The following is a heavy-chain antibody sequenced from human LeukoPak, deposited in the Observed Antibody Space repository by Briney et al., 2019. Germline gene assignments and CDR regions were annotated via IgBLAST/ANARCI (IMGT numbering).Heavy chain of an antibody. CDR3: ARQVMTTVVTPVFFDY. CDR1: GGSISSYY. J-gene: IGHJ4*02. V-gene: IGHV4-59*08. D-gene: IGHD4-23*01. CDR2: IYYSGST. Sequence: SETLSLTCTVSGGSISSYYWSWIRQPPGKGLEWIGYIYYSGSTNYNPSLKSRVTISVDTSKNQFSLKLSSVTAADPAVYYCARQVMTTVVTPVFFDYWGQGTLATVSS.